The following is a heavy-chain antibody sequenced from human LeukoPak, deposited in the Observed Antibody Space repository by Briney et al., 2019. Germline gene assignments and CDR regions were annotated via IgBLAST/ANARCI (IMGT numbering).Heavy chain of an antibody. Sequence: GGSLRLSCTASGFTFGDYAMSWFRQAPGKALEWVGFIRSKLHGGTTEYAASVKGRFTISRDDSMSIAYLQMNSLKTEDTAVYYCARSPRDSLRPRTNYYGMDVWGQGTTVTVSS. V-gene: IGHV3-49*03. D-gene: IGHD1-1*01. CDR3: ARSPRDSLRPRTNYYGMDV. J-gene: IGHJ6*02. CDR2: IRSKLHGGTT. CDR1: GFTFGDYA.